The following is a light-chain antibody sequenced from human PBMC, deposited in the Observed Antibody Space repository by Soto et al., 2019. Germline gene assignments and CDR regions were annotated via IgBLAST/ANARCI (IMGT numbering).Light chain of an antibody. CDR1: QTFHSNC. CDR2: GVF. V-gene: IGKV3-20*01. Sequence: EIVLTQSPGTLSLSPGERATLSCGASQTFHSNCLACYLQKPGQAPRLLIYGVFTRAAGIPDRFSASGSGTEFTLTISSLQPEDFALYYCQQYKQWPITFGQGTRLETK. J-gene: IGKJ5*01. CDR3: QQYKQWPIT.